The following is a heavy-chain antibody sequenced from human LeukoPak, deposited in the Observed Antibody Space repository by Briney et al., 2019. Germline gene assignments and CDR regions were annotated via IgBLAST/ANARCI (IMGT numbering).Heavy chain of an antibody. CDR3: ARGEIVVVPAASYYYHYMDV. CDR1: GGSFSGYY. CDR2: INHSGST. D-gene: IGHD2-2*01. V-gene: IGHV4-34*01. J-gene: IGHJ6*03. Sequence: SETLSLTCAVSGGSFSGYYWSWIRQPPGKGLEWIGEINHSGSTNYNPSLKSRVTISVDTSKNKFSLKLSSVTAADTAVYYCARGEIVVVPAASYYYHYMDVWGKGTTVTVSS.